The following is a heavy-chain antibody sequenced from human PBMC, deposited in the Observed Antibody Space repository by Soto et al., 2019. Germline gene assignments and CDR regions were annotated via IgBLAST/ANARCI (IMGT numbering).Heavy chain of an antibody. J-gene: IGHJ4*02. Sequence: GGSLRLSCAASGFTFSSYAMHWVRQAPGKGLEWVAVISYDGSNKYYADSVKGRFTISRDNSKNTLYLQMNSLRAEDTAVYYCARDNSRTLIPFDYWGQGTLVTVSS. D-gene: IGHD1-7*01. CDR2: ISYDGSNK. CDR1: GFTFSSYA. V-gene: IGHV3-30-3*01. CDR3: ARDNSRTLIPFDY.